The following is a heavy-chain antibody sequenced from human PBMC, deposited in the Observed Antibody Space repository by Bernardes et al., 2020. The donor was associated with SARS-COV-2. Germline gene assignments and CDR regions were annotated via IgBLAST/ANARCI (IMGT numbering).Heavy chain of an antibody. D-gene: IGHD1-26*01. V-gene: IGHV4-39*01. J-gene: IGHJ4*02. CDR3: ARHIGGTYLLPDY. CDR2: IYYLGSR. Sequence: SETLSLTCSVSGGSISSNSHYWGWNRQPPGKGLEWIGAIYYLGSRFYNPSLSSRLTISVDTAMRQFSLKLSSVTAADTAVYYCARHIGGTYLLPDYWGQGALVTVSS. CDR1: GGSISSNSHY.